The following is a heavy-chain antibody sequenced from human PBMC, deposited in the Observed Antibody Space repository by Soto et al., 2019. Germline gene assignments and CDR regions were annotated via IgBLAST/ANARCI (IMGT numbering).Heavy chain of an antibody. CDR1: GGSISSYY. CDR2: IYYSGST. D-gene: IGHD5-18*01. J-gene: IGHJ3*02. V-gene: IGHV4-59*01. CDR3: ARDRGYSYGYVYSFDI. Sequence: SETLSLTCTVSGGSISSYYWSWIRQPPGKGLEWIGYIYYSGSTNYNPSLKSRVTISVDTSKNQFSLKLSSVTAADTAVYYCARDRGYSYGYVYSFDIWGQGTMVTVS.